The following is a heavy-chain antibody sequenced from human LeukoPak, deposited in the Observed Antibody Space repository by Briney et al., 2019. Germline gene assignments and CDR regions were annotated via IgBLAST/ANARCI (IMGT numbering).Heavy chain of an antibody. CDR2: IKQDGSKK. CDR1: GFTFSSHW. V-gene: IGHV3-7*03. D-gene: IGHD3-22*01. CDR3: ATPLDYYDSSGYHQGGD. Sequence: PGGSLRLSCAGSGFTFSSHWMTWVRQAPGKGLEWVANIKQDGSKKNYVDSVKGRFTISRDNTKNSLYLQMNSLRAEDTAVYYCATPLDYYDSSGYHQGGDWGQGTLVTVSS. J-gene: IGHJ4*02.